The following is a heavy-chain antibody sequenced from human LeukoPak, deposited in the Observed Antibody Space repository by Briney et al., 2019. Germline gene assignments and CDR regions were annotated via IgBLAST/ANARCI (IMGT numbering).Heavy chain of an antibody. CDR1: GFKFSGYW. V-gene: IGHV3-7*01. J-gene: IGHJ4*02. CDR3: ARDQTLVAIGASGY. CDR2: IKQDGDDK. D-gene: IGHD2/OR15-2a*01. Sequence: GGSLRLSCVASGFKFSGYWMTWVRQTPGKGLEWVANIKQDGDDKYYAESVRGRFTISRDNVRNSLYLQMNSLRAEDTGIYYCARDQTLVAIGASGYWGQGTLVTVSS.